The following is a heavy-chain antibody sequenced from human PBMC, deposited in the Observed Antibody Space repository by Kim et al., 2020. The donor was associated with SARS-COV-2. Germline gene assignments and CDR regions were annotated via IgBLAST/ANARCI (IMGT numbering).Heavy chain of an antibody. CDR2: ISYDGSNK. V-gene: IGHV3-30-3*01. D-gene: IGHD6-6*01. CDR3: ARDVANLYSSSIAWYFDL. J-gene: IGHJ2*01. CDR1: GFTFSSYA. Sequence: GGSLRLSCAASGFTFSSYAMHWVRQAPGKGLEWVAVISYDGSNKYYADSVKGRFTISRDNSKNTLYLQMNSLRAEDTAVYYCARDVANLYSSSIAWYFDLWGRGTLVTVSS.